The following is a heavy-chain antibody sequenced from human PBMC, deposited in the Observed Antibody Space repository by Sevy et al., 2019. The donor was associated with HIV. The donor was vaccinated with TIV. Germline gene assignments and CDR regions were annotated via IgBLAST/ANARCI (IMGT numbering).Heavy chain of an antibody. V-gene: IGHV3-21*01. CDR1: GFTFSSYS. J-gene: IGHJ4*02. CDR2: ISSSCSYI. CDR3: ARDWGRDYFDY. D-gene: IGHD3-16*01. Sequence: GGSLRLSCAASGFTFSSYSMNWVRQAPGKGLEWVSSISSSCSYIYYADSVKGRFTISRDNAKNSLYLQMNSLRAEDTAVYYCARDWGRDYFDYWGQGTLVTVSS.